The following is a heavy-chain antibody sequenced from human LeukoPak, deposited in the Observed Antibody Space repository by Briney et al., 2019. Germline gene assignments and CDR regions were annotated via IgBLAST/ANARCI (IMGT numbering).Heavy chain of an antibody. Sequence: GGSLRLSCAASGFTFSSYAMHWVRQAPGKGLEWVAVISYDGSNKYYADSVKGRFTISRDNSKNTLYLQMNSLRAEDTAVCYCARGDSGSYFDYWGQGTLVTVSS. CDR3: ARGDSGSYFDY. D-gene: IGHD1-26*01. J-gene: IGHJ4*02. CDR1: GFTFSSYA. V-gene: IGHV3-30-3*01. CDR2: ISYDGSNK.